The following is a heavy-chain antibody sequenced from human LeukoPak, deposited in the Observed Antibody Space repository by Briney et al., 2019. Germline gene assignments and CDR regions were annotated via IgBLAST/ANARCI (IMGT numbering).Heavy chain of an antibody. V-gene: IGHV1-18*01. J-gene: IGHJ6*02. Sequence: ASVKVSCKASGYTFTSCGISWVRQAPGQGLEWMGWISAYNGNTNYAQKLQGRVTMTTDTSTSTAYMELRSLRSDDTAVYYCARVYYDSSGYYYNYYYYGMDVWGQGTTVTVSS. CDR2: ISAYNGNT. CDR1: GYTFTSCG. D-gene: IGHD3-22*01. CDR3: ARVYYDSSGYYYNYYYYGMDV.